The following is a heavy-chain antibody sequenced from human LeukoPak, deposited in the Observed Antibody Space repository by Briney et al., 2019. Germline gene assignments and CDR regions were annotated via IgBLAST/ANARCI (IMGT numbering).Heavy chain of an antibody. D-gene: IGHD3-22*01. CDR1: GGSMTTHH. CDR3: VQNQGDSSGYYRGAY. CDR2: VFDSGRT. J-gene: IGHJ4*02. Sequence: SETLSLTCTVSGGSMTTHHWNWIRQTPGKGLEWIGYVFDSGRTKENPSLKSRVTLSADTSKNQLSLRLSSVTAADTAVYYCVQNQGDSSGYYRGAYWGQGTLVTVSS. V-gene: IGHV4-59*11.